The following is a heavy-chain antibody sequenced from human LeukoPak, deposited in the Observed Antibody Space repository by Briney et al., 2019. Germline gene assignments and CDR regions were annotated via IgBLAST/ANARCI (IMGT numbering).Heavy chain of an antibody. CDR2: IYYSGST. CDR3: ASRRSYTPAPDAFDI. CDR1: GGSISSSSYY. V-gene: IGHV4-39*01. J-gene: IGHJ3*02. D-gene: IGHD1-26*01. Sequence: PSETLSLTCTLPGGSISSSSYYCGWIRQPPGKGLECIGSIYYSGSTYYNPSLKSRVTISVDTSKNQFSLKLSSVTAADTAVYYCASRRSYTPAPDAFDIWGQGTMVTVSS.